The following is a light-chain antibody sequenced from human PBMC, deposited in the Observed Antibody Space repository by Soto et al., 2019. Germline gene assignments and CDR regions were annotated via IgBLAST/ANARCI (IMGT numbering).Light chain of an antibody. CDR1: SSNIGNNA. CDR2: YDD. Sequence: QSVLTQPPSVSEAPRQRVTISCSGSSSNIGNNAVNWYQQLPGKAPKLLIYYDDLLPSGVSDRFSVSKSGTSASLAISGLQSEDEGDYYCAAWDDSLNGVVFGGGTKITVL. J-gene: IGLJ2*01. V-gene: IGLV1-36*01. CDR3: AAWDDSLNGVV.